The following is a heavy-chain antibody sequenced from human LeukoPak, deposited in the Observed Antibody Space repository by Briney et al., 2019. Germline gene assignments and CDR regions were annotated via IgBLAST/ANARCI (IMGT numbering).Heavy chain of an antibody. Sequence: GGPLRLSCAASGFTFSNAWMSWVRQAPGKGLEWVGRIKSKTDGGTADYAAPVKDRFTISRDDSKSTLYLQMNTLRTEDTGVYYCTTDQCSSSARWGQGTLVTVSS. CDR1: GFTFSNAW. V-gene: IGHV3-15*01. CDR3: TTDQCSSSAR. J-gene: IGHJ4*02. D-gene: IGHD6-13*01. CDR2: IKSKTDGGTA.